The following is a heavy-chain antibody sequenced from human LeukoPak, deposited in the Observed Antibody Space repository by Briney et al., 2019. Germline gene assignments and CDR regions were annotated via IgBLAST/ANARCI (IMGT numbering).Heavy chain of an antibody. CDR1: GGSISSGGYY. CDR3: ARDSDSYGFVDY. V-gene: IGHV4-31*03. CDR2: IYYSGST. Sequence: SETLSLTCTVSGGSISSGGYYWSWIRQHPGKGLEWIGYIYYSGSTYYNPSLKSRVTMSVDTSKNQFSLELSSVTAAVTAVYYCARDSDSYGFVDYWGQGTLVTVSS. D-gene: IGHD5-18*01. J-gene: IGHJ4*02.